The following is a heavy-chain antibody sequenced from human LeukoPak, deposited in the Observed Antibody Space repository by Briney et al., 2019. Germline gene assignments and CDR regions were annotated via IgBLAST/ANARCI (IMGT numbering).Heavy chain of an antibody. CDR3: ARDAPLRSSGWFDP. CDR2: INPNSGGT. J-gene: IGHJ5*02. D-gene: IGHD5/OR15-5a*01. Sequence: ASVKVSCKASRYTFTGYYMHWVRQAPGQGLEWMGWINPNSGGTNYAQKFQGRVTMTRDTPISTAYMELSRLRSDDTAVYYCARDAPLRSSGWFDPWGQGTLVTVSS. V-gene: IGHV1-2*02. CDR1: RYTFTGYY.